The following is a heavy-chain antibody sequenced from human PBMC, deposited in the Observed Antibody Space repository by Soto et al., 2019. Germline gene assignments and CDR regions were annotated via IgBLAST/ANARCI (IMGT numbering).Heavy chain of an antibody. CDR3: ARASEGYCSSPSCYTNYFYYYGMDV. D-gene: IGHD2-2*02. CDR2: ISGSGGST. CDR1: GFTFSSYA. Sequence: GGSLRLSCAASGFTFSSYAMSWVRQAPGKGLEWVSAISGSGGSTYYADSVKGRFTISRDNSKNTLYLQMNSLRAEDTAVYYCARASEGYCSSPSCYTNYFYYYGMDVWGQGTTVTVSS. J-gene: IGHJ6*02. V-gene: IGHV3-23*01.